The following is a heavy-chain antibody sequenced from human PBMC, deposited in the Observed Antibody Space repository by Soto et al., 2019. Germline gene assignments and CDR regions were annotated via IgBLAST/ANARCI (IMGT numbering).Heavy chain of an antibody. J-gene: IGHJ5*02. V-gene: IGHV4-38-2*02. Sequence: SETLSLTCGVSGYSISSGYYWGWIRQTPGKGLEWIGSLYRSGSTYYNPSLKSRVTISTDTSKNQFSLKLSSVTAADTALYYCARDPRGVAGPLFDPWGQGTMVTVSS. CDR1: GYSISSGYY. CDR2: LYRSGST. CDR3: ARDPRGVAGPLFDP. D-gene: IGHD6-19*01.